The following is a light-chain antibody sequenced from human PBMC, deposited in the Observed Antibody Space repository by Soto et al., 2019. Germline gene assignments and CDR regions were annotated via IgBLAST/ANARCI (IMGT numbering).Light chain of an antibody. V-gene: IGKV3-15*01. J-gene: IGKJ2*01. CDR2: GAS. Sequence: EIVMTQSPATLSLSPGERAALSCRASQRINSELAWYQQKPGPPPRLLIYGASTRATGVPARFTGSESGSEFTIIISGLQSEDFAVYYCQQGHNWPVTFGQGTRLEI. CDR1: QRINSE. CDR3: QQGHNWPVT.